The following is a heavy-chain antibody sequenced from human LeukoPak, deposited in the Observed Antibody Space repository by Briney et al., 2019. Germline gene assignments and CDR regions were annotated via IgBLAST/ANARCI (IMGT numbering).Heavy chain of an antibody. D-gene: IGHD3-16*02. J-gene: IGHJ4*02. CDR2: IIPILGIA. CDR1: GGTFSSYA. Sequence: GASVKVSCKASGGTFSSYAISWVRQAPGQGLEWMGRIIPILGIANYAQKFQGRVTITADKSTSTAYMELSSLRSEDTAVYYCARVSEGDYVWGSYRYTEQPPDYWGQGTLVTVSS. V-gene: IGHV1-69*04. CDR3: ARVSEGDYVWGSYRYTEQPPDY.